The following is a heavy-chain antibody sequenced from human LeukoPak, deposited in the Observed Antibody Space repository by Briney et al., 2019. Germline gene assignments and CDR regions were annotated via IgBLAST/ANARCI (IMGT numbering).Heavy chain of an antibody. D-gene: IGHD3-16*01. Sequence: GGSLRLSCAASGFTFSNAWMSWVRQAPGKGLEWVANINEDGSEKFYVDSVKGRFTISRDNAKISLYLQMNGLRAEDTAVYYCARNYDWGQGTLVTVSS. CDR2: INEDGSEK. CDR1: GFTFSNAW. J-gene: IGHJ4*02. V-gene: IGHV3-7*04. CDR3: ARNYD.